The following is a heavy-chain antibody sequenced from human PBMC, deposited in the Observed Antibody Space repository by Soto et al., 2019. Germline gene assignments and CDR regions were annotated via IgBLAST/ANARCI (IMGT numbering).Heavy chain of an antibody. V-gene: IGHV3-74*01. CDR2: IKSDGSST. D-gene: IGHD3-10*01. J-gene: IGHJ6*02. CDR3: ARSVRSGSFPYYYYAMDV. CDR1: GFTSSNYW. Sequence: GGSLRLSCAASGFTSSNYWMHWVRQAPGKGLVWVSRIKSDGSSTSYADSVKGRFTISRDNAKNTLDLQMHGLRAEDMAVYYCARSVRSGSFPYYYYAMDVWGQGPTVTVSS.